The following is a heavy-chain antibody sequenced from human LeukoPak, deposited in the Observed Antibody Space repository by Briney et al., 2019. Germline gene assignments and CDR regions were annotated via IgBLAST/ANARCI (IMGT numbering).Heavy chain of an antibody. CDR2: IKLDGSEQ. CDR3: ARAPARARLDF. D-gene: IGHD6-6*01. Sequence: GGSLRLSCAASGFTYSRYWMYWVRQAPGKGLEWVASIKLDGSEQYYVDSVKGRFTISRDNVKSSLYLQMNSVRAEDTAVYYCARAPARARLDFWGQGTLVTVSS. V-gene: IGHV3-7*01. CDR1: GFTYSRYW. J-gene: IGHJ4*02.